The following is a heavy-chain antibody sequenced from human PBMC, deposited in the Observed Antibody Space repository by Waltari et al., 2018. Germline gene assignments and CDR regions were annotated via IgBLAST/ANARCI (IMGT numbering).Heavy chain of an antibody. D-gene: IGHD1-26*01. CDR3: ARDSGSHNGMDV. CDR2: ISPSGNTM. J-gene: IGHJ6*02. Sequence: EVQLVESGGGLVQPGGSLRLSCATSGFIFSNYEMDWVRQAPGKGLEWVSYISPSGNTMYYTDSVECRFTISRDNAKNSLYLQMNSLRVEDMAVYYCARDSGSHNGMDVWGQGTTVIVSS. CDR1: GFIFSNYE. V-gene: IGHV3-48*03.